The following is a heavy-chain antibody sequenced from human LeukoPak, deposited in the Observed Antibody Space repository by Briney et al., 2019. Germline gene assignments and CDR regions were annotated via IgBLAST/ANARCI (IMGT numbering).Heavy chain of an antibody. V-gene: IGHV4-39*07. D-gene: IGHD3-10*01. CDR3: AGTATLLWPDDY. CDR1: GGSISSSSYY. CDR2: IYYSGST. Sequence: SETLSLTCTVSGGSISSSSYYWGWIRQPPGKGLEWIGSIYYSGSTYYNPSLKSRVTISVDTSKNQFSLKLSSVTAADTAVYYCAGTATLLWPDDYWGQGTLVTVSS. J-gene: IGHJ4*02.